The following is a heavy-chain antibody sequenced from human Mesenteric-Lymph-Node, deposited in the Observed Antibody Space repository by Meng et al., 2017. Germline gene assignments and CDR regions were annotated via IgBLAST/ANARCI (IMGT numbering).Heavy chain of an antibody. D-gene: IGHD2/OR15-2a*01. CDR3: ARGFLSFVRVFDY. CDR2: INHSGST. CDR1: GGSFSGYY. Sequence: QVHVQQWGAGLLKPSETLSLTCAVYGGSFSGYYWSWIRQPPGKGLEWIGEINHSGSTNYNPSLKSRVTISVDTSKNQFSLKLSSVTAADTAVYYCARGFLSFVRVFDYWGQGTLVTVSS. J-gene: IGHJ4*02. V-gene: IGHV4-34*01.